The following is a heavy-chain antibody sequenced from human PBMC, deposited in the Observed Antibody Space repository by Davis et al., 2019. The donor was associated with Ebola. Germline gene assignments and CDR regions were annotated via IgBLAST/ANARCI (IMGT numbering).Heavy chain of an antibody. Sequence: PGGSLTLSCVGSEFTFSSYLFHWVRQAPGKGLEWVSRIDTDGSTTNYADSVRGRFTISGDNAKNTLLLQMNSLRADDTAVYYCARDVGGRAGYWGQGTLVTVSS. J-gene: IGHJ4*02. CDR2: IDTDGSTT. CDR1: EFTFSSYL. V-gene: IGHV3-74*01. CDR3: ARDVGGRAGY.